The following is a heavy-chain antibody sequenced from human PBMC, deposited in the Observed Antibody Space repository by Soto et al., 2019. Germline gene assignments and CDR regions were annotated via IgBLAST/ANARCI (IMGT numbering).Heavy chain of an antibody. CDR1: GGTFSSYA. V-gene: IGHV1-69*13. J-gene: IGHJ4*02. Sequence: ASVKVSCKASGGTFSSYAISWVRQAPGQGLEWMGGIIPIFGTANYAQKCQGRVTITADESTSTAYMELSSLRSEDTAVYYCARAPTHYGDYKYYFDYWGRGTLVTVSS. CDR3: ARAPTHYGDYKYYFDY. D-gene: IGHD4-17*01. CDR2: IIPIFGTA.